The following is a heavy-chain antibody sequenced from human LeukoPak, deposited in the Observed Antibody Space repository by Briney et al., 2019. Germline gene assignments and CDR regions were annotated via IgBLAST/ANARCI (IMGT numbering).Heavy chain of an antibody. CDR1: GGSISSYY. CDR2: IYYSGST. V-gene: IGHV4-59*08. Sequence: SETPSLTCTVSGGSISSYYWSWIRQPPGKGLEWIGYIYYSGSTYYNPSLKSRVTISVDTSKNQFSLKLSSVTAADTALYYCARQGNSYCSGGSCYDPNWFDSWSQGTLVTVSS. CDR3: ARQGNSYCSGGSCYDPNWFDS. D-gene: IGHD2-15*01. J-gene: IGHJ5*01.